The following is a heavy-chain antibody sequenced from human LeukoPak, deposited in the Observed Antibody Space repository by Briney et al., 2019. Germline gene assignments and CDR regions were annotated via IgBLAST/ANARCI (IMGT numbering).Heavy chain of an antibody. CDR3: ARARYVNSFYAFDI. CDR2: INHSGST. V-gene: IGHV4-34*01. Sequence: KPSETLSLTCAVYGGSFSGYYWSWIRQPPGKGLEWIGEINHSGSTNYSPSLKSRVTIFGDTSKNQFFLKLSSVTAADTAVYYCARARYVNSFYAFDIWGQGTLVTVSS. CDR1: GGSFSGYY. J-gene: IGHJ3*02. D-gene: IGHD3-9*01.